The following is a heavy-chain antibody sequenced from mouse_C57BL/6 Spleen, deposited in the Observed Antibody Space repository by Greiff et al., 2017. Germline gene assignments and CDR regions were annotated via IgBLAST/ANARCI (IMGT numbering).Heavy chain of an antibody. CDR2: FSDCGSYT. CDR1: GFTFSSYA. Sequence: EVHLVESGGGLVKPGGSLKLSCAASGFTFSSYAMSWVRQTPEKRLEWVATFSDCGSYTYYPDNVKGRFTISRDNAKNNLYLQMSHLKSEDTAMYYCAREGGPSWGAYWGQGTLVTVSA. CDR3: AREGGPSWGAY. J-gene: IGHJ3*01. D-gene: IGHD1-1*02. V-gene: IGHV5-4*01.